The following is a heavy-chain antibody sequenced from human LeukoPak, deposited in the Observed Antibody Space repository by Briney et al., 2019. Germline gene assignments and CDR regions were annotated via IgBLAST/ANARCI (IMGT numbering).Heavy chain of an antibody. CDR2: INPNSGGT. CDR3: ARETYYYDSSGSRSEAFDI. D-gene: IGHD3-22*01. J-gene: IGHJ3*02. V-gene: IGHV1-2*02. CDR1: GYTFTGYY. Sequence: ASVKVSCKASGYTFTGYYMHWVRQAPGQGLEWMGWINPNSGGTNYAQKFQGRVTMTRDTSISTAYMELSRLRSDDTAVYYCARETYYYDSSGSRSEAFDIWGQGTMVTVSS.